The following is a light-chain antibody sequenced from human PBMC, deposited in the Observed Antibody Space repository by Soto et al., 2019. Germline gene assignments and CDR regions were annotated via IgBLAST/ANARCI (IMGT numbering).Light chain of an antibody. CDR1: SSNIGAGYD. CDR3: QSYDSSLSGSI. J-gene: IGLJ2*01. CDR2: GNS. Sequence: QSVLTQPPSVSCSPGQRVTISCTGSSSNIGAGYDVHWYQQLPGTAPKLLIYGNSNRPSGVPERFSGSKSGTSASLAITGLQAEDEADYYCQSYDSSLSGSIFGGGTKVTVL. V-gene: IGLV1-40*01.